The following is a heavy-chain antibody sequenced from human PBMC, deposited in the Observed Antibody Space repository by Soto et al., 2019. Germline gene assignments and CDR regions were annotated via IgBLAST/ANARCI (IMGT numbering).Heavy chain of an antibody. CDR1: GGSFSGYY. D-gene: IGHD3-9*01. CDR3: AGSDILTGYYFDY. Sequence: SETLSLTCAVYGGSFSGYYWSWIRQPPGKGLEWIGEINHSGSTNYNPSLKSRVTISVDTSKNQFSLKLSSVTAADTAVYYCAGSDILTGYYFDYWAREPWSPSPQ. J-gene: IGHJ4*02. CDR2: INHSGST. V-gene: IGHV4-34*01.